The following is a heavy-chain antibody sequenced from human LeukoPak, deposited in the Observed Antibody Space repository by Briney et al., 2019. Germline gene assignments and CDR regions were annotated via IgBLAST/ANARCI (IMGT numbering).Heavy chain of an antibody. V-gene: IGHV4-39*01. CDR2: IYYSGST. D-gene: IGHD4-11*01. J-gene: IGHJ6*03. Sequence: PSETLSLTCTDSGGSISSSSYYWGWIRQPPGKGLEWIGSIYYSGSTYYNPSLKSRVTISVDTSKNQFSLKLSSVTAADTAVYYCATRKSTVTSYYYYYYMDVWGKGTTVTVSS. CDR1: GGSISSSSYY. CDR3: ATRKSTVTSYYYYYYMDV.